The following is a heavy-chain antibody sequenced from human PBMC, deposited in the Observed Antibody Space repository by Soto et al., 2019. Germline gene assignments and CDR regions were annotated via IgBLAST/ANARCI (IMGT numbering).Heavy chain of an antibody. V-gene: IGHV4-34*01. CDR3: ARESSGAPFDY. Sequence: TSETLSLTCAVYGGSFSGYYWSWIRQPPGKGLEWIGEINHSGSTNYNPSLKSRVTISVDTSKNQFSLQLNSVTPEDTAVYYCARESSGAPFDYWGQGTLVTVSS. D-gene: IGHD2-15*01. CDR1: GGSFSGYY. J-gene: IGHJ4*02. CDR2: INHSGST.